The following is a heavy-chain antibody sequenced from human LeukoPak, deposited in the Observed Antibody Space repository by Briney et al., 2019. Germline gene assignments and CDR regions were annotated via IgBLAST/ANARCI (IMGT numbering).Heavy chain of an antibody. CDR2: IYPGDSDT. D-gene: IGHD6-6*01. CDR3: ARRSSIAPRLFDY. CDR1: GYSFSSFW. J-gene: IGHJ4*02. V-gene: IGHV5-51*01. Sequence: GESLKISCQGSGYSFSSFWIGWVRQMPGKGLEWMGIIYPGDSDTRYSPSFQGQVTISADKSKSTAFLQWSSLKASDTAIYYCARRSSIAPRLFDYWGQGTLVTVSS.